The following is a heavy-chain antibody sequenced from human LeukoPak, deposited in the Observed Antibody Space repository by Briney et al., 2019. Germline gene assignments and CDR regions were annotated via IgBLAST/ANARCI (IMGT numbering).Heavy chain of an antibody. CDR1: GFTFSSYS. D-gene: IGHD3-10*01. CDR3: ARDVGFGELFYDY. J-gene: IGHJ4*02. Sequence: PGGSLRLSCAASGFTFSSYSMNWVRQAPGKGLEWVSSISSSSSYIYYADSVKGRFTISRDNAKNSLYLQMNSLRAEDTAVYYCARDVGFGELFYDYWGQGTLVTVSS. V-gene: IGHV3-21*01. CDR2: ISSSSSYI.